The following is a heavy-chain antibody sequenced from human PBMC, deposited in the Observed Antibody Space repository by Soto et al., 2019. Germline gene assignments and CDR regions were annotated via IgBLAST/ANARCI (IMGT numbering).Heavy chain of an antibody. D-gene: IGHD1-26*01. V-gene: IGHV4-30-4*01. CDR2: IYYSGST. CDR1: GGSISSGDYY. J-gene: IGHJ5*02. Sequence: SETLSLTCTVSGGSISSGDYYWSWIRQPPGKGLEWIGYIYYSGSTYYNASLKSRVTISVDASKNQFSLKLSSVTAADTAVYYCARGPAGGFSPFDPWGQGT. CDR3: ARGPAGGFSPFDP.